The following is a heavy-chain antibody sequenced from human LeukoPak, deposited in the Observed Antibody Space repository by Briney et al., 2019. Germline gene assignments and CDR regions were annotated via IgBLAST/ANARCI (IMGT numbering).Heavy chain of an antibody. CDR2: IDGSGHST. Sequence: GGSLRLSCTASGFTFGDYAMSWVRQAPGKGLEWVSAIDGSGHSTYYSDSVKGRFTISRDNSRKTLYLQMNSLRAEDTAVYYCAKPATGLVYDYWGQGTLVAVSS. CDR1: GFTFGDYA. V-gene: IGHV3-23*01. J-gene: IGHJ4*02. D-gene: IGHD6-19*01. CDR3: AKPATGLVYDY.